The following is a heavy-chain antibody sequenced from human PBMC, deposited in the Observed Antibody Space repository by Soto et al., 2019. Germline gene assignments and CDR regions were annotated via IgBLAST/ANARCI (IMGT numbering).Heavy chain of an antibody. CDR3: ARGDIIAAAGNFDY. J-gene: IGHJ4*02. CDR1: GYAFISYG. Sequence: ASVKVSCKASGYAFISYGISWVRQAPGQGLEWMGWISAYNHNTNYVQKLQGRVTMTTDTSTSTAYVELRSLRSDDTAVYYCARGDIIAAAGNFDYWGQGTPVTVSS. V-gene: IGHV1-18*01. CDR2: ISAYNHNT. D-gene: IGHD6-13*01.